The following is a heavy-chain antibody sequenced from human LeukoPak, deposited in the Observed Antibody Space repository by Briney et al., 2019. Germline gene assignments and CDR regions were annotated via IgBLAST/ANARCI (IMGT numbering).Heavy chain of an antibody. J-gene: IGHJ4*02. CDR2: IKQDGSET. V-gene: IGHV3-7*01. CDR3: ARRLERITMIVVVSVFDY. CDR1: GFTFSSYW. D-gene: IGHD3-22*01. Sequence: GGSLRLSCAASGFTFSSYWMSWVRQAPGKGLEWVANIKQDGSETYYVDSVKGRFTISRDNAKNSLYLQMNSLRAEDTAVYYCARRLERITMIVVVSVFDYWGQGTLVTVSS.